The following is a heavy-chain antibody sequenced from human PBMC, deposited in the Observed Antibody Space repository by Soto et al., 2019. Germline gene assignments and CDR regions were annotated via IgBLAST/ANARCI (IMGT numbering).Heavy chain of an antibody. CDR1: GGSISSSNW. J-gene: IGHJ5*02. Sequence: QVQLQESGPGLVPPSGTLSLTCGVSGGSISSSNWWSWVRQPPGKGLEWIGEIYHSGSTNYNPSLKSRVSISADKSRNQCSLNLSSVTAADTAVYYCARDNRPTYQVGATPWFDPWGQGTLVTVSS. D-gene: IGHD1-26*01. CDR2: IYHSGST. V-gene: IGHV4-4*02. CDR3: ARDNRPTYQVGATPWFDP.